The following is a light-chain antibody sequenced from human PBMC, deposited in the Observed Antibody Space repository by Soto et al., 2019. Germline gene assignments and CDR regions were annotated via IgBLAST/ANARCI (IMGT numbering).Light chain of an antibody. V-gene: IGKV3-11*01. CDR2: DAS. J-gene: IGKJ5*01. CDR3: QQRSSWPPIT. Sequence: DIVLTPSPALLSLSPGERATLSCRASQSIGNFLAWYQQKPGQPPRLLIFDASNRAAGVPARFSGSGSGTDFTLTIRSLEPEDFAVYFCQQRSSWPPITFGQVTLLAIK. CDR1: QSIGNF.